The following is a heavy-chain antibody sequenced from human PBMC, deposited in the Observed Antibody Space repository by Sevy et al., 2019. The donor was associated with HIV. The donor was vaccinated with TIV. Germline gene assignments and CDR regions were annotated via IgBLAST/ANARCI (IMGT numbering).Heavy chain of an antibody. CDR2: IRSKAYGGTT. CDR3: TRGGGYYYGMDV. V-gene: IGHV3-49*04. J-gene: IGHJ6*02. D-gene: IGHD2-15*01. CDR1: GFTFGDYA. Sequence: GGSLRLSCTASGFTFGDYAMSWVRQAPGKGLEWVGFIRSKAYGGTTESAASVKGRFTISRDDSKSIAYLQMNSLKTEDTAVYYCTRGGGYYYGMDVWGQGTTVTVSS.